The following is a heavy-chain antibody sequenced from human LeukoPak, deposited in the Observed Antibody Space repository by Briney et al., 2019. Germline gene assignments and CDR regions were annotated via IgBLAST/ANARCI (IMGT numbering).Heavy chain of an antibody. V-gene: IGHV3-33*01. CDR2: IWYDGTNK. CDR3: ARDPSPFVVVPAALDY. CDR1: GFTFSSYG. D-gene: IGHD2-2*01. Sequence: PGGSLRLSCAASGFTFSSYGMHWVRQAPGKGLEGVAVIWYDGTNKYYADSVKGRFTISRDNSKNTLYLQMTSLRAEDTAVYYCARDPSPFVVVPAALDYWGQGTLVTVSS. J-gene: IGHJ4*02.